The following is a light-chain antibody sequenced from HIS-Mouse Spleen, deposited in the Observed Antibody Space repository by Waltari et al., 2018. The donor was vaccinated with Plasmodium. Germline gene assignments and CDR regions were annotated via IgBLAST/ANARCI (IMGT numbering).Light chain of an antibody. CDR1: QSVSSY. CDR2: DAS. V-gene: IGKV3-11*01. J-gene: IGKJ2*01. Sequence: EIVLTQSPATLSLSTVERATISCRASQSVSSYLAWYQQKPGQAPSLLIYDASNRATGIPARFSGSGSGTDFTLTISSLEPEDFAVYYCQQRSNWPLYTFGQGTKLEIK. CDR3: QQRSNWPLYT.